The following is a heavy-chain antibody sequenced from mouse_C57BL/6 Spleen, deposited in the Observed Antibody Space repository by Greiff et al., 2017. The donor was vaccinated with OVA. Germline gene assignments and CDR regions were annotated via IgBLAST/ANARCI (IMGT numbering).Heavy chain of an antibody. D-gene: IGHD1-1*01. CDR2: INPSTGGT. Sequence: VHVKQSGPELVKPGASVKISCKASGYSFTGYYMNWVKQSPEKSLEWIGEINPSTGGTTYNQKFKAKATLTVDKSSSTAYMQLKSLTSEDSAVYYCASYGSSYVWGYWGQGTTLTVSS. V-gene: IGHV1-42*01. CDR3: ASYGSSYVWGY. CDR1: GYSFTGYY. J-gene: IGHJ2*01.